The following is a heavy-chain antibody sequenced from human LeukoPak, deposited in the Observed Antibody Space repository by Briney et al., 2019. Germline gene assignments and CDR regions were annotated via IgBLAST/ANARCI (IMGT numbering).Heavy chain of an antibody. Sequence: SETLSLTCTVSGGSISSSSYYWGWIRQPPGKGLEWIGSIYYSGSTYYNPSLKGRVTISVDTSKNQFSLKLSSVTAADTAVYYCARHLGGYCSSTSCYTLFDYWGQGTLVTVSS. CDR3: ARHLGGYCSSTSCYTLFDY. D-gene: IGHD2-2*02. CDR2: IYYSGST. V-gene: IGHV4-39*01. J-gene: IGHJ4*02. CDR1: GGSISSSSYY.